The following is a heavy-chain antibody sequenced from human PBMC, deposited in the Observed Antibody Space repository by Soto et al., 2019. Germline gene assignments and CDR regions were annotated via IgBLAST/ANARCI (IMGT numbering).Heavy chain of an antibody. CDR3: KGNRWDYRLGFDF. V-gene: IGHV4-59*08. J-gene: IGHJ4*02. CDR1: GVSISNYC. D-gene: IGHD1-26*01. Sequence: SETLSLTCTVSGVSISNYCWILLRQSQGKGLEWIGYIYYTGSTNYNPSPKSRVTISVDTSKNQFSLKLNYVTAADTAVYYWKGNRWDYRLGFDFWGQGPPVTVSS. CDR2: IYYTGST.